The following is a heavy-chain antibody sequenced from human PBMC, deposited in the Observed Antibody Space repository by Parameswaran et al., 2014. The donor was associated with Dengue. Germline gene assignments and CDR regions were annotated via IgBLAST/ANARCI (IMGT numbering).Heavy chain of an antibody. CDR3: ARSQSGSSWFDP. J-gene: IGHJ5*02. CDR2: IYYSGST. Sequence: RWIRQPPGKGLEWIGYIYYSGSTYYNPSLKSRVTISVDTSKNQFSLKLSSVTAADTAVYYCARSQSGSSWFDPWGQGTLVTVSS. D-gene: IGHD5-12*01. V-gene: IGHV4-31*02.